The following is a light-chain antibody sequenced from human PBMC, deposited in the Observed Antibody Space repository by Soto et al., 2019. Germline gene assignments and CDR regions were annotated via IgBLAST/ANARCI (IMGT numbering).Light chain of an antibody. CDR1: SNDVGGFGY. V-gene: IGLV2-14*03. J-gene: IGLJ2*01. CDR2: DVT. CDR3: GSYTSSHTVL. Sequence: QSALTQPASVSGSPGQSITISCTGTSNDVGGFGYVSWYQQHPGRAPKLIIYDVTNRPSGVSNRFSGSKSGNTASLTISGLQAEDEADYFCGSYTSSHTVLLGGGTKLTVL.